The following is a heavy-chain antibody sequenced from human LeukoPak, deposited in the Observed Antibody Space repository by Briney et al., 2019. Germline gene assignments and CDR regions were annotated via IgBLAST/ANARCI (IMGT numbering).Heavy chain of an antibody. D-gene: IGHD2-21*01. V-gene: IGHV4-38-2*02. Sequence: PSETLSLTCTVSGYSISSGYYWGWIRQPPGKGLEWIGSIYHSGSTYYNPPLKSRVTISVDTSKNQFSLKLSSVTAADTAVYYCARDPYAYGSWGQGTLVTVSS. J-gene: IGHJ5*02. CDR1: GYSISSGYY. CDR3: ARDPYAYGS. CDR2: IYHSGST.